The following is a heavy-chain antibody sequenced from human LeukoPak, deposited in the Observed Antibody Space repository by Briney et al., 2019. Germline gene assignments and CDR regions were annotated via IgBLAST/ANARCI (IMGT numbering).Heavy chain of an antibody. CDR1: GFTFSSYG. V-gene: IGHV3-30*02. CDR3: AKLTDSSGLAYYFDY. D-gene: IGHD3-10*01. CDR2: IPYDGRKT. Sequence: GGSLRLSCAASGFTFSSYGMHWVRQAPGKGLEWVTFIPYDGRKTYYADSVKGRFTISRDNSTNTLYLQMNSLRAEDTAVYYCAKLTDSSGLAYYFDYWGQGTLVTVSS. J-gene: IGHJ4*02.